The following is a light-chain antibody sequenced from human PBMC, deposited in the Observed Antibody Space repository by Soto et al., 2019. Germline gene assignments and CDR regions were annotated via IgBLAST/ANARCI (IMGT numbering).Light chain of an antibody. J-gene: IGLJ2*01. CDR3: RSLTNSGAL. Sequence: QSALTQPASVSGSPGQSIAISCTGSSSDVGGSKFVSWYQQHPGKATKLIIYDVSSRPSGLSDRFSGSKSGNTASLTISGLHAEDEADYYCRSLTNSGALFGGGTKLTVL. CDR1: SSDVGGSKF. CDR2: DVS. V-gene: IGLV2-14*01.